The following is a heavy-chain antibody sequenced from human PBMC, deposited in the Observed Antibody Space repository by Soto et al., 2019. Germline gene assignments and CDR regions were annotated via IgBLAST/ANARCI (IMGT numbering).Heavy chain of an antibody. CDR2: ISWSGARI. CDR3: ARDIGSAAVGGYYYGMDV. D-gene: IGHD6-13*01. V-gene: IGHV3-9*01. CDR1: GFILDDYA. Sequence: AGGSLRLSCAASGFILDDYAMHWVRQAPGKGLEWVSGISWSGARIDYADSVEGRFTISRDNAKNSLYLQMNSLRAEDTALYYCARDIGSAAVGGYYYGMDVWGQGTTVTVSS. J-gene: IGHJ6*02.